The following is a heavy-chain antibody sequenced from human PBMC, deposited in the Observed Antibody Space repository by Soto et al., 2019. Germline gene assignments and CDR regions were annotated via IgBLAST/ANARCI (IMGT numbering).Heavy chain of an antibody. J-gene: IGHJ6*02. V-gene: IGHV4-39*01. CDR1: GGSISSSSYY. CDR2: IYYSGST. Sequence: SETLSLTCTVSGGSISSSSYYWGWIRQPPGKGLEWIGSIYYSGSTYYNPSLKSRVTISVDTSKNQFSLKLSSVTAADTAVYYCAKLDIVVVPAAIAPWDYYGMDVWGQGXTVTVSS. CDR3: AKLDIVVVPAAIAPWDYYGMDV. D-gene: IGHD2-2*02.